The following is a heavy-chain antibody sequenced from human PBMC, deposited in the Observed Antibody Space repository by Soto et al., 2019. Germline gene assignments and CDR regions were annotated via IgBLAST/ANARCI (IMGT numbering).Heavy chain of an antibody. CDR3: AREGLGYCSSTSCHRSYCYYGMDV. J-gene: IGHJ6*02. D-gene: IGHD2-2*02. CDR2: INPSGGST. CDR1: GYTFTSYY. Sequence: ASVKVSCKASGYTFTSYYMHWVRQAPGQGLEWMGIINPSGGSTSYAQKFQGRVTMTRDTSTSTVYMELSSLRSEDTAVYYCAREGLGYCSSTSCHRSYCYYGMDVWGQGTTVTVSS. V-gene: IGHV1-46*01.